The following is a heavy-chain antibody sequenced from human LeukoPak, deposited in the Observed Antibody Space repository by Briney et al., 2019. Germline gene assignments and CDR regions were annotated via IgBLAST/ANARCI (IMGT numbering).Heavy chain of an antibody. J-gene: IGHJ4*02. CDR2: IYYSGST. D-gene: IGHD3-10*01. V-gene: IGHV4-59*01. Sequence: PSETLSLTCTVSGGSISSYYWSWIRQPPGKGLEWIGYIYYSGSTNYNPSLKSRVTISVDTSKNQFSLKLSSVTAADAAVYYCARGNGFGESIDYWGQGTLVTVSS. CDR3: ARGNGFGESIDY. CDR1: GGSISSYY.